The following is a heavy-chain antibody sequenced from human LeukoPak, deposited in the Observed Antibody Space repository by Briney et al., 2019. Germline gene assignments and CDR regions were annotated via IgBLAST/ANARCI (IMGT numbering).Heavy chain of an antibody. V-gene: IGHV3-7*05. Sequence: GGSLRLSCATSGFTFSRHWMTWVRQAPGKGLEWVANIKQDGSETYYADSVKGRFTISRDNAKKSLYLQMNSLRAEDTAVYYCATPGLLGYCSSAICAPPGYWGQGTLVTVSS. CDR2: IKQDGSET. J-gene: IGHJ4*02. D-gene: IGHD2-2*01. CDR1: GFTFSRHW. CDR3: ATPGLLGYCSSAICAPPGY.